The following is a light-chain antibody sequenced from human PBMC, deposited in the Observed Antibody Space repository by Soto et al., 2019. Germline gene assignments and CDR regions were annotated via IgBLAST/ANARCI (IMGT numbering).Light chain of an antibody. CDR2: GVY. CDR3: QHYGYSQWT. V-gene: IGKV3-20*01. CDR1: QTGNNNY. Sequence: IVLTQSPGTLSLSPGERATLSCRASQTGNNNYLAWYQHKSGQAPRLLIYGVYTRASGILDRFRGSGSGTEFTLTITRLEPEDAAVYFGQHYGYSQWTFGQGTKVEIK. J-gene: IGKJ1*01.